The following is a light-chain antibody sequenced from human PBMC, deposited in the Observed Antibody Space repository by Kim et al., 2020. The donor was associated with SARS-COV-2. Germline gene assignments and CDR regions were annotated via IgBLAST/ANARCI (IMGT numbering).Light chain of an antibody. CDR2: DAS. CDR3: QQCNSYSYT. Sequence: DIQMTQSPSTLSASVGDRVTITCRASQSISSWLAWYQQKPGKAPKLLIYDASNLESGVPSRFSGSGSGTEFTLTISSLQPDDFATYYCQQCNSYSYTFGQGTKLEI. J-gene: IGKJ2*01. V-gene: IGKV1-5*01. CDR1: QSISSW.